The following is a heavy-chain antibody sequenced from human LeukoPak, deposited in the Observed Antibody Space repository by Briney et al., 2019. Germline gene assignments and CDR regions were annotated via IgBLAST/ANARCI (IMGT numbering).Heavy chain of an antibody. J-gene: IGHJ4*02. CDR3: VQMAPYCGGDCYFDF. Sequence: GGSLRLSCAASGFTFSNYAMSWVRQAPGKGLEWVSAITGGGFGTYYADSVKGRFTISRDNPKNTLYLQTNSLRAEDTAIYYCVQMAPYCGGDCYFDFWGQGTLVTVSS. D-gene: IGHD2-21*02. V-gene: IGHV3-23*01. CDR1: GFTFSNYA. CDR2: ITGGGFGT.